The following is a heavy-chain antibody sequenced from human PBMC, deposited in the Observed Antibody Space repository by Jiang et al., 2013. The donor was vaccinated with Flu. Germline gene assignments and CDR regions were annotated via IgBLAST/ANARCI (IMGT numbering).Heavy chain of an antibody. Sequence: GAEVKKPGESLRISCKGSGYSFTGYWISWVRQMPGKGLEWMGRIDPSDSYTNYSPSFQGHVTISADKSISTAYLQWSSLKASDTAMYYCARGDYYESSGYLFDYWGQGTLVTVSS. CDR3: ARGDYYESSGYLFDY. D-gene: IGHD3-22*01. J-gene: IGHJ4*02. CDR1: GYSFTGYW. V-gene: IGHV5-10-1*01. CDR2: IDPSDSYT.